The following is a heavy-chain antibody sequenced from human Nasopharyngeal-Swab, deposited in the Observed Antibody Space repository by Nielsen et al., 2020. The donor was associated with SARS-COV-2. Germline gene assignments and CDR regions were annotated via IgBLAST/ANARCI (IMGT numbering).Heavy chain of an antibody. V-gene: IGHV4-34*01. Sequence: WIRQPPGKGLEWIGEINHSGSTNYNPSLKSRVTISVDTSKNQFSLKLNSVTAADTAVYYCARDRGYGFGHTGWFDSWGQGTLVTVSS. CDR2: INHSGST. CDR3: ARDRGYGFGHTGWFDS. J-gene: IGHJ5*01. D-gene: IGHD5-18*01.